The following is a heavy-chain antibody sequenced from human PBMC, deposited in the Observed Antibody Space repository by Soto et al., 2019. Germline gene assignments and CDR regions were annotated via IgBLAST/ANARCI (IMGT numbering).Heavy chain of an antibody. CDR1: GFTVSSNY. CDR3: ARVRPSLGGYAAQFDY. J-gene: IGHJ4*02. V-gene: IGHV3-53*01. Sequence: PGGSLRLSCAASGFTVSSNYMSWVRQAPGKGLEWVSVIYSGGSTYYADSVKGRFTISRDNSKNTLYLQMNSLRAEDTAVYYCARVRPSLGGYAAQFDYWGQGTLVTVSS. CDR2: IYSGGST. D-gene: IGHD5-12*01.